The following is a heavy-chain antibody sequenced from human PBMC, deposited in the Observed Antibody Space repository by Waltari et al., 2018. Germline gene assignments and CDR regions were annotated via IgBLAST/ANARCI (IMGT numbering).Heavy chain of an antibody. CDR1: GYSISSGYY. D-gene: IGHD6-13*01. CDR3: ARHRGIAAAGTAYFDY. J-gene: IGHJ4*02. Sequence: QVQLQESGPGLVKPSETLSLTCAVSGYSISSGYYWGWLRQPPGKGLEWIGSIYHSGSTYYNPSLKSRVTISVDTSKNQFSLKLSSVTAADTAVYYCARHRGIAAAGTAYFDYWGQGTLVTVSS. CDR2: IYHSGST. V-gene: IGHV4-38-2*01.